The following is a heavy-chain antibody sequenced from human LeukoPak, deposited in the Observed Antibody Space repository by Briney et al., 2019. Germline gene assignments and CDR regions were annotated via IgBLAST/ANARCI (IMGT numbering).Heavy chain of an antibody. CDR3: ARDFESWFDP. CDR2: ISSSGSTI. CDR1: GFTFSSYT. Sequence: GRSLRLSCAASGFTFSSYTMNWVRQAPGKGLEWVSYISSSGSTIYYADSVKGRFTISRDNAKNSLYLQMNSLRAEDTAVYYCARDFESWFDPWGQGTLVTVSS. V-gene: IGHV3-48*04. J-gene: IGHJ5*02. D-gene: IGHD3-9*01.